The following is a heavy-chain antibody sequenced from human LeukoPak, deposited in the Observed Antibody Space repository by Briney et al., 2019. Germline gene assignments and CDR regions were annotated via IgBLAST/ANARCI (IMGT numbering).Heavy chain of an antibody. CDR2: ISGSGGST. Sequence: HPGGSLRLSCAASGFTFSSFAVTWVRQAPGKGLEWVSGISGSGGSTYYADSVKGRFTISRDNSKNTLYLQMNSLRVEDTAVYYCAKDRYNSSSGRWGAYFDYWGQGTLVTVSS. CDR3: AKDRYNSSSGRWGAYFDY. V-gene: IGHV3-23*01. J-gene: IGHJ4*02. D-gene: IGHD6-6*01. CDR1: GFTFSSFA.